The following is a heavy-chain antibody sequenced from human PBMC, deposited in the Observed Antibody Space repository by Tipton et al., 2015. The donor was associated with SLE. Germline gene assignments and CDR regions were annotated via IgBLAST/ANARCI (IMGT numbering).Heavy chain of an antibody. V-gene: IGHV4-59*11. J-gene: IGHJ4*02. CDR3: ARGPFQRWPPGAY. Sequence: TLSLTCTVSGGSISSHYWSWIRQPPGKGLEGIGYISYSETTNYNPSLKSRVTISVDTSKNQFSLILNSLTAADTAVYYCARGPFQRWPPGAYWGQGTLVTVSS. CDR1: GGSISSHY. D-gene: IGHD6-19*01. CDR2: ISYSETT.